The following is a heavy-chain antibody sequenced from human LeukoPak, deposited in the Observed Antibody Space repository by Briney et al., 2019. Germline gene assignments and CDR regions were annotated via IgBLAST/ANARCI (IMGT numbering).Heavy chain of an antibody. CDR3: AKSGRSSWYVDY. D-gene: IGHD6-13*01. CDR1: GFTFSSYG. J-gene: IGHJ4*02. V-gene: IGHV3-23*01. Sequence: GGSLRLSCAASGFTFSSYGMSWVRQAPGKGLEWVSAISGSGGSTYYADSVKGRFTTSRDNSKNTLYLQMNSLRAEDTAVYYCAKSGRSSWYVDYWGQGTLVTVSS. CDR2: ISGSGGST.